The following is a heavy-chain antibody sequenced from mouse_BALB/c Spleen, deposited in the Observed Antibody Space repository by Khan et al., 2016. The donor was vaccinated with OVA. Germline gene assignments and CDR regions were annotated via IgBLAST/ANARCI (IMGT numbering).Heavy chain of an antibody. J-gene: IGHJ3*01. D-gene: IGHD1-1*01. V-gene: IGHV2-3*01. Sequence: QVQLKQSGPGLVAPSQSLSLTCTVSGFSLISYCVSWIRQPPGKGLEWPGVLWGAGTTNYHSALKPRLSISKDNSKGQVFLQPTSLQTADTATYSCGIIYYCLGWFTDWGKGNLVTDSA. CDR3: GIIYYCLGWFTD. CDR1: GFSLISYC. CDR2: LWGAGTT.